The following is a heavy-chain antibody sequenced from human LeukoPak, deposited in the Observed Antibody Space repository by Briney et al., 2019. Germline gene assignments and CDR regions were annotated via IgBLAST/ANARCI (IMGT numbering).Heavy chain of an antibody. CDR2: ISYDGSNK. D-gene: IGHD3-16*01. V-gene: IGHV3-30*18. CDR1: GFTFSSYG. J-gene: IGHJ6*03. CDR3: AKDPHDLYDYYYMDV. Sequence: GRSLRLSCAASGFTFSSYGMHWVRQAPGKGLEWVAVISYDGSNKYYADSVKGRFTISRDNSKNTLYLQMNSLRAEDTAVYYCAKDPHDLYDYYYMDVWGKGTTVTVSS.